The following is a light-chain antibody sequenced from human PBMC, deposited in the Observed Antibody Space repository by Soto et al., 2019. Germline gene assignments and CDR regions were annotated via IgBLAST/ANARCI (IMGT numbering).Light chain of an antibody. CDR2: TNN. CDR3: AAWDDSLNGPV. Sequence: QLVLTQPPSASGTPGQRVTISCSGSNSNIGSNTVNWYQQLPGTAPKLLITTNNQRPSGVPDRFSGSKSGTSASLAISGLQSEDEADYYCAAWDDSLNGPVFGGGTQLTVL. V-gene: IGLV1-44*01. CDR1: NSNIGSNT. J-gene: IGLJ2*01.